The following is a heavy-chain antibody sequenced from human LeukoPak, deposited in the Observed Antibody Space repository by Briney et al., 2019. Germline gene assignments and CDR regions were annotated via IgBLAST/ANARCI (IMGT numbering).Heavy chain of an antibody. V-gene: IGHV3-7*01. D-gene: IGHD3-9*01. CDR3: ARDSTRTYYDILTGYYPTFSGFAEDY. CDR1: GFTFSSYW. CDR2: IKQDGSEK. Sequence: GGSLRLSCAASGFTFSSYWMSWVRQAPWKGLEWVANIKQDGSEKYYVASVNGRFTICRDNDKNSLYLRMNSLRADATTVYYCARDSTRTYYDILTGYYPTFSGFAEDYWGQGSLVIVSS. J-gene: IGHJ4*02.